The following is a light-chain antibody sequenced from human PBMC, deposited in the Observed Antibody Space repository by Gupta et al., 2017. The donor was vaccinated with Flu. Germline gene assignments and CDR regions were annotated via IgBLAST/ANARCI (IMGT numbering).Light chain of an antibody. CDR2: AGS. V-gene: IGKV1-9*01. CDR1: QAISRS. Sequence: PSFLSASVGDRVAITCRASQAISRSFAWYHQKAGEAPKLLLYAGSTLQTEVLSRISSSSSWRAFTLTISSRQPEDFGIYYCRQVDQSPVTFGGGTRVDIK. CDR3: RQVDQSPVT. J-gene: IGKJ4*01.